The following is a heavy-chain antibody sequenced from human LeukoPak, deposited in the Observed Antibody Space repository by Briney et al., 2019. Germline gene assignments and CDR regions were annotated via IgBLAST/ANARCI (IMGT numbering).Heavy chain of an antibody. J-gene: IGHJ4*02. CDR2: IYSGDST. Sequence: GGSLRLSCAASGFTVSSNYMSWVRHPAPGKGLEGVSVIYSGDSTYYADSVKGRFIISRDNSKTTLYLQMYSLRAEDTAVYYCARVVYGGFDYWGQGTLVTVSS. V-gene: IGHV3-66*02. CDR3: ARVVYGGFDY. CDR1: GFTVSSNY. D-gene: IGHD5/OR15-5a*01.